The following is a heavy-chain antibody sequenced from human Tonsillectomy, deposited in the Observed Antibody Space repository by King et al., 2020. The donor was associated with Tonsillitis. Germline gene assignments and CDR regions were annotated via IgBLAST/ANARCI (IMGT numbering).Heavy chain of an antibody. J-gene: IGHJ4*02. Sequence: QLVQSGSELKKPGASVQVSCKASGYTFTAHAINWVRQAPGQGLEWMGWIDTTTGSPRFAQGLTGRFVLSWDHSVSTAYLLISSLKAEDTAVYYCARGGSCSVYEGDYWGQGTLVTVSS. CDR2: IDTTTGSP. V-gene: IGHV7-4-1*02. CDR1: GYTFTAHA. D-gene: IGHD1-26*01. CDR3: ARGGSCSVYEGDY.